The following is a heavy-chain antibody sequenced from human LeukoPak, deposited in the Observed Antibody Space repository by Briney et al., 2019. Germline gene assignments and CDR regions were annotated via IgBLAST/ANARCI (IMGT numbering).Heavy chain of an antibody. Sequence: SETLSLTCTVSGDSISNGVKYWSWIRQHPGRGLEWIGYIYHSGRSYYNPSLKSRITMSVDTSKNQFSLNLSSVTAADTAVYYCARFKAAAGTLNYWGQGTLVTVSS. D-gene: IGHD6-13*01. J-gene: IGHJ4*02. CDR2: IYHSGRS. V-gene: IGHV4-31*03. CDR3: ARFKAAAGTLNY. CDR1: GDSISNGVKY.